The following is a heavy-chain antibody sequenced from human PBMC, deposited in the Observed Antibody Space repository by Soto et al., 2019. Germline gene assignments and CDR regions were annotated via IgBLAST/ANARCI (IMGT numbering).Heavy chain of an antibody. V-gene: IGHV1-69*13. J-gene: IGHJ6*02. CDR2: IIPIFGTA. Sequence: SVKVSCKASGGTFSSYAISWVRQAPGQGLEWMGGIIPIFGTANYAQKFQGRVTITADESTSTAYMELSSLRSEDTAVYYCARAVAGAGTGPYYYYGMDVWGQGTTVTVSS. D-gene: IGHD6-19*01. CDR1: GGTFSSYA. CDR3: ARAVAGAGTGPYYYYGMDV.